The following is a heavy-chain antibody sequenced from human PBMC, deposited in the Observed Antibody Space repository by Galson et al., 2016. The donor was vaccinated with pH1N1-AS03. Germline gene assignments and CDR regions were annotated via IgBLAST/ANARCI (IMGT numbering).Heavy chain of an antibody. D-gene: IGHD1-26*01. V-gene: IGHV4-61*02. CDR3: ATSLNSGRNSYRPTDAFDI. CDR2: ISLSGST. CDR1: GGSISSGSRY. Sequence: TLSLTCTVSGGSISSGSRYWSWIRQPAGKGLEWIGRISLSGSTNYNPSLKSRVSMSVDTSKNQLSLELNSVTAADTAVYYCATSLNSGRNSYRPTDAFDIWGQGTMVIVSS. J-gene: IGHJ3*02.